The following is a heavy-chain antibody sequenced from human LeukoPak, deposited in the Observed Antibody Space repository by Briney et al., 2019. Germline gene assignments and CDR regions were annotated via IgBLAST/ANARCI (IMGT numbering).Heavy chain of an antibody. CDR1: GGSFSGYY. V-gene: IGHV4-34*01. CDR3: ARATVTPDVGSPYYFDY. CDR2: INHSGST. Sequence: SETLSLTCAVYGGSFSGYYWSWIRQPPGKGLEWIGEINHSGSTNYNPSLKSRVTISVDTSKNQFSLKLSSVTAADTAVYYCARATVTPDVGSPYYFDYWGQGTLVTVSS. J-gene: IGHJ4*02. D-gene: IGHD4-17*01.